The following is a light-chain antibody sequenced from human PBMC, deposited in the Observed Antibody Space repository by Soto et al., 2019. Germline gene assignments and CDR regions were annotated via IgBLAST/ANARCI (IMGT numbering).Light chain of an antibody. CDR2: DAS. V-gene: IGKV1-5*01. CDR1: QSISTW. J-gene: IGKJ1*01. CDR3: QHYYNYPWT. Sequence: DIQMTQSPSTLSGPVGDRVTITCRASQSISTWLAWYQQQPGGAPRLLIYDASSLQSGVPSRFSGNGSGTEFTLTISSLQPDDFSSYYCQHYYNYPWTFGQGTKVDIK.